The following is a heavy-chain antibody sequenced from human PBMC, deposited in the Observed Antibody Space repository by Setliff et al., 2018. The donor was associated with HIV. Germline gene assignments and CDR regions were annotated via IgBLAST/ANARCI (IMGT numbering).Heavy chain of an antibody. J-gene: IGHJ4*02. D-gene: IGHD3-22*01. CDR3: ARVPGRDYYDTSGDFDY. CDR1: GGSFSSYY. V-gene: IGHV4-34*01. Sequence: PSETLSLTCAVYGGSFSSYYWRWIRQPPGKGLEWIGDVSHTGSTNYNPSLKSRITISADTSKNQFSLRVTSVTAADTAVYYCARVPGRDYYDTSGDFDYWGLGTLVTVSS. CDR2: VSHTGST.